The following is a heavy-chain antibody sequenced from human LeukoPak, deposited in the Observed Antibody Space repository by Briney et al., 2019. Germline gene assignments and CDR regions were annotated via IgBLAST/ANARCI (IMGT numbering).Heavy chain of an antibody. D-gene: IGHD3-9*01. V-gene: IGHV4-39*01. J-gene: IGHJ5*02. CDR2: IYYSGST. Sequence: SETLSLTCTVSGGSISSSSYYWGWIRQPPGKGLEWIGSIYYSGSTYYNPSLKSRVTISVDTSKNQFSLKLSSVTAADTAVYYCARQTESPGLRYLDWPYHPSYNWFDPWGQGTLVTVSS. CDR3: ARQTESPGLRYLDWPYHPSYNWFDP. CDR1: GGSISSSSYY.